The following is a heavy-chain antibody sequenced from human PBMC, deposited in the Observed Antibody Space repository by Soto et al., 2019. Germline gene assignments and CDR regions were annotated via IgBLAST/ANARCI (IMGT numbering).Heavy chain of an antibody. J-gene: IGHJ1*01. CDR3: AREGSRRSSSWYTPEYFQH. D-gene: IGHD6-13*01. Sequence: PSETLSLTCIVSGGSISSYYWIWIRQSPGKGLEWIGYIYYTGNTNYNPSLRSRVTISLDTSKNQFSLNLNSVTAADTAVYYCAREGSRRSSSWYTPEYFQHWGQGTLVTVSS. CDR1: GGSISSYY. CDR2: IYYTGNT. V-gene: IGHV4-59*12.